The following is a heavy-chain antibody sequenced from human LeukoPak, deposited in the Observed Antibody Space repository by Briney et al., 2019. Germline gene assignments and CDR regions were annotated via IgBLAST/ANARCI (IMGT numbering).Heavy chain of an antibody. CDR3: ARDGYNTRWFDP. D-gene: IGHD5-24*01. Sequence: SETLSLTCTVSGGSISSSSYYWGWIRQPPGKGLEWIGYIYYSGSTNYNPSLKSRVTISVDTSKNQFSLKLSSVTAADTAVYYCARDGYNTRWFDPWGQGTLVTVSS. J-gene: IGHJ5*02. V-gene: IGHV4-61*01. CDR2: IYYSGST. CDR1: GGSISSSSYY.